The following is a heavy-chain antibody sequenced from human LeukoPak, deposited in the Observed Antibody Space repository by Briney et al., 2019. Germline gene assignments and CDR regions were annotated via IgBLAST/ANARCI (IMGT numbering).Heavy chain of an antibody. CDR1: GFTFDNYA. Sequence: PSGGSLRLSCAAPGFTFDNYAIHWVRQAPGKGLEWVSLISGDGGSTYYADSMKGRFTISRDNSKNSLYLQMNSLRTEDTALYYCARDSQEFFQHWGQGTLVTVSS. V-gene: IGHV3-43*02. CDR3: ARDSQEFFQH. J-gene: IGHJ1*01. CDR2: ISGDGGST.